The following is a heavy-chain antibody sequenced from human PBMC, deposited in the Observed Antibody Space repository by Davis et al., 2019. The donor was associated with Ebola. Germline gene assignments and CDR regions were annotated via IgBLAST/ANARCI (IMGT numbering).Heavy chain of an antibody. CDR1: GFTFSTYA. V-gene: IGHV3-48*02. Sequence: PGGSLRLSCAASGFTFSTYAMNWVRQAPGKGLEWVSYMSHSSNTIYYADSVKGRFTISRDNAKNSLFLQMNNLRDEDTAVYYCAREVEWELLLPHFDYWGQGTLVTVSS. CDR3: AREVEWELLLPHFDY. J-gene: IGHJ4*02. D-gene: IGHD1-26*01. CDR2: MSHSSNTI.